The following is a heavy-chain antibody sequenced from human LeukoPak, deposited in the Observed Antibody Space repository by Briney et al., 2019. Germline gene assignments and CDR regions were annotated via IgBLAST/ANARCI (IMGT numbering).Heavy chain of an antibody. V-gene: IGHV3-30*02. CDR3: AKDLGVVWGVITSTGLY. CDR2: IWYDGSNK. J-gene: IGHJ4*02. CDR1: VFTFRRYG. D-gene: IGHD3-10*01. Sequence: PGGSLRLSCAASVFTFRRYGIHWVRQAPGKGLEWVAFIWYDGSNKYYADSVKGRFTMSRDNSKKTLYLQMTSLRAEDTAVYYCAKDLGVVWGVITSTGLYWGQGTLGTVSS.